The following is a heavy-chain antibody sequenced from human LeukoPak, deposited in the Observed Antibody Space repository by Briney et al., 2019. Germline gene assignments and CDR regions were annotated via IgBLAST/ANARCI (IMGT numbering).Heavy chain of an antibody. CDR3: ARGYDFWSGYLAY. Sequence: PGGSLRLSCAASGFTVSSNYMSWVRQAPGKGLEWVSVIYSGGSTYYADSVKGRFTISRDNPKNTLYLQMNSLRAEDTAVYYCARGYDFWSGYLAYWGQGTLVTVSS. CDR2: IYSGGST. J-gene: IGHJ4*02. D-gene: IGHD3-3*01. CDR1: GFTVSSNY. V-gene: IGHV3-66*01.